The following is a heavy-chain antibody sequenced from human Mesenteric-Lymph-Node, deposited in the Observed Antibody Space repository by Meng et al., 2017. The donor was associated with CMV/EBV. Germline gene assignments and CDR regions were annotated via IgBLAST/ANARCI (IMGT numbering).Heavy chain of an antibody. V-gene: IGHV4-30-2*03. CDR2: IYHNGNP. J-gene: IGHJ4*02. CDR3: ARQSAYFDY. CDR1: GGSINSGGYS. Sequence: LPCAVSGGSINSGGYSWSWIRQPPGKGLEWIGYIYHNGNPYYNPSLKSRVTISVDTSKNQFSLKLSSVTAADTAVYYCARQSAYFDYWGQGTLVTVSS.